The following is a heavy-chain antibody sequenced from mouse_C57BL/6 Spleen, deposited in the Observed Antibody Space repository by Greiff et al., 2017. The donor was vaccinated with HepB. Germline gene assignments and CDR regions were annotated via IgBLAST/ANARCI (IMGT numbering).Heavy chain of an antibody. V-gene: IGHV5-16*01. CDR1: GFTFSDYY. CDR3: AREGLRRNYAMDY. J-gene: IGHJ4*01. D-gene: IGHD2-4*01. Sequence: EVMLVESEGGLVQPGSSMKLSCTASGFTFSDYYMAWVRQVPEKGLEWVANINYDGSSTYYLDSLKSCFIISRDNAKNILYLQMSSLKSEDTATYYRAREGLRRNYAMDYWGQGTSVTVSS. CDR2: INYDGSST.